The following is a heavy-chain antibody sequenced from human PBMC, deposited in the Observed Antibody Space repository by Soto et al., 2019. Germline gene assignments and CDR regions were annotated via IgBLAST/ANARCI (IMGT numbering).Heavy chain of an antibody. CDR3: AREGRIAVGFDY. V-gene: IGHV3-30-3*01. Sequence: QVPLVESGGGVVQPGRSLRLSCAASGFIFSSYAMHWVRQAPGKGLEWVAVISYDGSNKYYADSVKGRFTISRDNSKNTLYLQMNSLRAEDTAVYYCAREGRIAVGFDYWGQGTLVTVSS. CDR2: ISYDGSNK. J-gene: IGHJ4*02. D-gene: IGHD6-19*01. CDR1: GFIFSSYA.